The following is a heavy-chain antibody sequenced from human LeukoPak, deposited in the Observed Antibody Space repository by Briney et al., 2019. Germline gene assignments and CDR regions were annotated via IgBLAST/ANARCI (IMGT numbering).Heavy chain of an antibody. D-gene: IGHD2-8*01. J-gene: IGHJ4*02. Sequence: PSETLSLTCSVSGGSISRYYWNWIRQPPGKGLEWIGYINYSENTNYNPSLKSRVTMSVDTSKNQFSMKLRAVTAADTAVYYCAREGAYCTNAVCYTGYFDYWGQGTLVTVSS. CDR2: INYSENT. V-gene: IGHV4-59*01. CDR3: AREGAYCTNAVCYTGYFDY. CDR1: GGSISRYY.